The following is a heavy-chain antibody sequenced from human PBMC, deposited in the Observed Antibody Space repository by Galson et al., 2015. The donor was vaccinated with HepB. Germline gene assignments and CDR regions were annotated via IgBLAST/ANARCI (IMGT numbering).Heavy chain of an antibody. J-gene: IGHJ6*02. CDR3: AREGGGHSGGSLLPPTYYYYYGMDV. V-gene: IGHV1-18*01. D-gene: IGHD2-15*01. Sequence: SVKVSCKASGYTFTSYGISWVRQAPGQGLEWMGWISAYNGNTNYAQKLQGRVTMTTDTSTSTAYMELRSLRSDDTAVYYCAREGGGHSGGSLLPPTYYYYYGMDVWGQGTTVTVSS. CDR1: GYTFTSYG. CDR2: ISAYNGNT.